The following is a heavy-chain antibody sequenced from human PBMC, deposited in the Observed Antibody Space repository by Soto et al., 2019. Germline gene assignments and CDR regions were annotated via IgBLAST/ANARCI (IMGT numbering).Heavy chain of an antibody. V-gene: IGHV1-24*01. Sequence: ASVKVSCKVSGYTLTELSMHWVRQAPGKGLEWMGGFDPEDGETIYAQKFQGRVTMTEDTSTDTAYMELSSLRSEDTAVYYCATAVAVAAPFDYWGQGTLVTVSS. CDR1: GYTLTELS. J-gene: IGHJ4*02. D-gene: IGHD6-19*01. CDR2: FDPEDGET. CDR3: ATAVAVAAPFDY.